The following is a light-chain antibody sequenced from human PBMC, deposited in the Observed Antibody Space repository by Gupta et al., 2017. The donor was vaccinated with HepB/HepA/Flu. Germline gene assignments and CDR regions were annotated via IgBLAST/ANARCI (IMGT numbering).Light chain of an antibody. CDR3: SSCRTGLTLVV. Sequence: QSALTQPASVSGFAGQSITISCTGSSSDIGGFDAVSWYKHYPGKAPERWLYSVSTRPSGVYYRFSGSKSGNTASLTISGLQPEDEAYYYCSSCRTGLTLVVFGGGTKLTVL. CDR1: SSDIGGFDA. CDR2: SVS. V-gene: IGLV2-14*03. J-gene: IGLJ3*02.